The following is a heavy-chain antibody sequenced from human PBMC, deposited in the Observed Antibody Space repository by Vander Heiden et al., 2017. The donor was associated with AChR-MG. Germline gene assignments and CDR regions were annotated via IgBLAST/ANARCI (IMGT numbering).Heavy chain of an antibody. Sequence: QVQLVASGGGVVQPGRSLRLSCAASGFPFSSYGMHWVRQAPGKGLEWVAVISYDGSNKYEAYSVKGRFTISRDNSKNTLYLQMNRMRAEDTAVYYFAKDSGSIGFDYWGQGTLVTVSS. V-gene: IGHV3-30*18. CDR1: GFPFSSYG. J-gene: IGHJ4*02. D-gene: IGHD2-21*01. CDR2: ISYDGSNK. CDR3: AKDSGSIGFDY.